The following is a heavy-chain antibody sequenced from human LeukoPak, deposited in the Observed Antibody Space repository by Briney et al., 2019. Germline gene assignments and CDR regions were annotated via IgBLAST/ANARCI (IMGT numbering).Heavy chain of an antibody. V-gene: IGHV3-30*18. D-gene: IGHD2-8*02. Sequence: GGSLRLSCAASGFTFNTYGIHWVRQAPGKGLEWVAFISYDGGNEYYADSVKGRFTISRDNSRNMLFLQMNSLRTEDTAVYYCAKDWSWWVITWGMDVWGPGTTVTVSS. CDR2: ISYDGGNE. J-gene: IGHJ6*01. CDR1: GFTFNTYG. CDR3: AKDWSWWVITWGMDV.